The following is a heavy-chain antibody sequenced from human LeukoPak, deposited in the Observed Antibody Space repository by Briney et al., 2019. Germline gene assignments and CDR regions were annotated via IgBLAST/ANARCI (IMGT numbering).Heavy chain of an antibody. Sequence: ASVKVSCKASGYTFTGYYMHWVRQAPGRGLEWMGRINPNSGGTNYAQKFQGRVTMTRDTSISTAYMELSRLRSDDTAVYYCARAGSGRITIFGVVTQNDYWGQGTLVTVSS. D-gene: IGHD3-3*01. J-gene: IGHJ4*02. CDR1: GYTFTGYY. CDR3: ARAGSGRITIFGVVTQNDY. CDR2: INPNSGGT. V-gene: IGHV1-2*06.